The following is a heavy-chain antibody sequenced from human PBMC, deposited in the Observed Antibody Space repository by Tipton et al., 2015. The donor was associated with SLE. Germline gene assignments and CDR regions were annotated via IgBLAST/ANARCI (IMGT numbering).Heavy chain of an antibody. CDR2: INHSGST. V-gene: IGHV4-34*01. CDR1: GGSFSGYY. D-gene: IGHD2-2*01. Sequence: TLSLTCAVYGGSFSGYYWSWIRQPPGKGLEWIGEINHSGSTNYNPSLKSRVTISVDTSKNQFSLKLSSVTAADTAVYYCARVRYCSSTSCYGYFDYWGQGTLVTVSS. J-gene: IGHJ4*02. CDR3: ARVRYCSSTSCYGYFDY.